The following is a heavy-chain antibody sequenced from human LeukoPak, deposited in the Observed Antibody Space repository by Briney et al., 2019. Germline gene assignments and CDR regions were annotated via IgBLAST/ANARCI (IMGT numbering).Heavy chain of an antibody. CDR2: VSSSGSTI. CDR3: AREEYGYSGYDTFDY. Sequence: PGGSLRLSCAASGFTFSDYYMSWIRQAPGKGLEWVSYVSSSGSTIYYADSVKGRFTISRDNAKNSLYLQMNSLRAEDTAVYYCAREEYGYSGYDTFDYWGQGTLVTVSS. CDR1: GFTFSDYY. J-gene: IGHJ4*02. V-gene: IGHV3-11*01. D-gene: IGHD5-12*01.